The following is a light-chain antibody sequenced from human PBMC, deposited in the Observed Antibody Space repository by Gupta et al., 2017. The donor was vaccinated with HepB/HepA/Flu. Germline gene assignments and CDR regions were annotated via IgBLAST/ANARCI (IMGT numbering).Light chain of an antibody. V-gene: IGKV3-11*01. CDR1: QSISVA. CDR2: DAS. Sequence: EIVLTQSPATLSLSPGERATLSCRASQSISVALAWYQQKPGQSPRLLISDASNRATGIPARFSGSGSGTDFTLTISSLEPEDIAVYFCQHRGNWPITFGGGTKVEIK. J-gene: IGKJ4*01. CDR3: QHRGNWPIT.